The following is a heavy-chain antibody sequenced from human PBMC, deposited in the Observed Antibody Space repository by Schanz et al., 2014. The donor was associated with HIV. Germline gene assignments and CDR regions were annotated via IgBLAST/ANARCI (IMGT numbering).Heavy chain of an antibody. CDR3: AKDRNYYDDRYIGKGNYYYYYGMDV. CDR2: ISNDGTKK. V-gene: IGHV3-30*18. D-gene: IGHD3-22*01. CDR1: GFNFNSYG. Sequence: QEQLVESGGGVVQPGRSLRLSCVASGFNFNSYGMHWVRQAPGKGLEWVAVISNDGTKKHYADSVKGRFTISRDNSKNSLSLLIKSLRADDAAVYYCAKDRNYYDDRYIGKGNYYYYYGMDVWGQGTTVTVSS. J-gene: IGHJ6*02.